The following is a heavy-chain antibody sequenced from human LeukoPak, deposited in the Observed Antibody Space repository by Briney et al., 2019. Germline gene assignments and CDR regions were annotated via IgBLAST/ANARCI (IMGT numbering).Heavy chain of an antibody. CDR2: MYYSGST. J-gene: IGHJ5*02. V-gene: IGHV4-30-4*01. CDR1: GGSISSGDYY. Sequence: PSQTLSLTCTVSGGSISSGDYYWSWIRQPPGKGLEWIAYMYYSGSTYYNPSLKSRVTMSADTSRNQLSLKLSSLTAADTAVYYCARPYYYDSRIDPWGQGILVTVSS. CDR3: ARPYYYDSRIDP. D-gene: IGHD3-22*01.